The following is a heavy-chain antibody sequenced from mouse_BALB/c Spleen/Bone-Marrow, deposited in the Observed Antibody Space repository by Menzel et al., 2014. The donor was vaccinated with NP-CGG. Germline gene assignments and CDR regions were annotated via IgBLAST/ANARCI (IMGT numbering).Heavy chain of an antibody. CDR3: AFYYYGSSLFAY. CDR2: IDPANGNT. V-gene: IGHV14-3*02. D-gene: IGHD1-1*01. CDR1: GFNIKDTY. Sequence: VQLQQSGAELAGASVKLSCTASGFNIKDTYMHWVKQRPEQGLEWIGRIDPANGNTKYDPKFQGKATITADTSSSTAYLQLSSLTSEDTAVYYCAFYYYGSSLFAYWGQGTLVTVSA. J-gene: IGHJ3*01.